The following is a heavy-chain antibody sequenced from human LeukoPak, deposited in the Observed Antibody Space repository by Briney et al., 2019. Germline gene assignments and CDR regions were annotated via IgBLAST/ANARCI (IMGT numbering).Heavy chain of an antibody. Sequence: QSGGSLRLSCAGSGYPFSSYWMHWVRQVPGKGLVWVSRINEGGSSTSYAESVRGRFTISRDNAKNTLYLQMNSLRAEDTAVYYCTRGTFGARDSWGQGTLVTVSS. CDR3: TRGTFGARDS. V-gene: IGHV3-74*01. CDR2: INEGGSST. D-gene: IGHD3-10*01. J-gene: IGHJ4*02. CDR1: GYPFSSYW.